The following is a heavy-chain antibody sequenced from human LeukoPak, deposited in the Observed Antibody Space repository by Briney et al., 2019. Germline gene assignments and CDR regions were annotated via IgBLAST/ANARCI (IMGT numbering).Heavy chain of an antibody. D-gene: IGHD5-18*01. J-gene: IGHJ4*02. CDR3: AKDFFSGYGSYSYGAFDY. CDR2: ISSGSHTI. CDR1: GFTFISYS. Sequence: PGGSLRLSCAASGFTFISYSMNWVRQAPGKGLEWVSYISSGSHTIYYADSVKGRFTISRDNPKNTLSLQMNSLRADDTAVYYCAKDFFSGYGSYSYGAFDYWGQGILVTVSS. V-gene: IGHV3-48*01.